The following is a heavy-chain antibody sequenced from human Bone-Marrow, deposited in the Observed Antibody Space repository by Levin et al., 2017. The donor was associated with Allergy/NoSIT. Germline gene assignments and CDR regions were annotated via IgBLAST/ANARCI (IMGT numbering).Heavy chain of an antibody. CDR1: GGSFSGLY. CDR2: ISHSGST. J-gene: IGHJ4*02. D-gene: IGHD6-13*01. CDR3: ASRSLGSGWSFDS. V-gene: IGHV4-34*01. Sequence: SETLSLTCAVSGGSFSGLYWSWIRQSPGKGLEWLGQISHSGSTNYNPSLKSRVTVSLDTTQNQVSLKLTSVTAADTAVYYCASRSLGSGWSFDSWGQGTLVTVSS.